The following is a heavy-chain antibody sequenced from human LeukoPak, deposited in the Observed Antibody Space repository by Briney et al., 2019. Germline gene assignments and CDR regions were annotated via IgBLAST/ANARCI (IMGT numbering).Heavy chain of an antibody. Sequence: PGGSLRLSCAASGFTFSSYAMHWVRQAPGKGLEWVAVISYDGSNKYYADSVKGRFTISRDNSKNTLYLQMNSLRAEDTAVYYCARTYYDFWSGYLIDYWGQGTLVTVSS. V-gene: IGHV3-30-3*01. CDR1: GFTFSSYA. J-gene: IGHJ4*02. CDR2: ISYDGSNK. D-gene: IGHD3-3*01. CDR3: ARTYYDFWSGYLIDY.